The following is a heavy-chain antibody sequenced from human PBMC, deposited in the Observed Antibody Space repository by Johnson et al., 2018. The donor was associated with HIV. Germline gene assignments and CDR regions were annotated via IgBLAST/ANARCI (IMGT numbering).Heavy chain of an antibody. CDR1: GFTFSSYW. J-gene: IGHJ3*02. Sequence: VQLVESGGGLVKPGGSLGLSCAASGFTFSSYWMTWVRQAPGKGLEWVANIKQDGSEKYYVDSVKGRFTISRDNAKNSLYLQMNSLIAEDTAVYYCARISYNLCSDADAFDIWGQGTIVTVSS. CDR3: ARISYNLCSDADAFDI. D-gene: IGHD5-24*01. V-gene: IGHV3-7*02. CDR2: IKQDGSEK.